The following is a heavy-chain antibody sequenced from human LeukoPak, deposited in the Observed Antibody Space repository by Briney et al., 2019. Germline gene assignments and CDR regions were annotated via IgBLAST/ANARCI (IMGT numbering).Heavy chain of an antibody. V-gene: IGHV3-7*01. Sequence: QPWGSLRLSCAASGFTFSSYWMSWVRQAPGKGLEWVANLKQDGRDKYNVYSVKGRFTISRDNDKNSLYLQMNSLRAEDTAVYYCAKDARSVLLWFGDPRNWFDPWGQGTLVTVSS. CDR3: AKDARSVLLWFGDPRNWFDP. J-gene: IGHJ5*02. CDR1: GFTFSSYW. D-gene: IGHD3-10*01. CDR2: LKQDGRDK.